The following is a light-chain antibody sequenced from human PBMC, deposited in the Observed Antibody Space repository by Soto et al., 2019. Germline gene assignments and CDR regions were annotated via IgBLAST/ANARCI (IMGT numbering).Light chain of an antibody. V-gene: IGKV1-5*01. CDR2: DAS. CDR3: QQYNSYSRT. CDR1: QSTSNW. Sequence: IQMTQSPSTLSASVGDRVTITCRASQSTSNWLAWYQQKPGKAPKLLIYDASSLESGVSLRFSGSGSGTEFTLTISSLQPDDFATYYCQQYNSYSRTFGQGTKVDIK. J-gene: IGKJ1*01.